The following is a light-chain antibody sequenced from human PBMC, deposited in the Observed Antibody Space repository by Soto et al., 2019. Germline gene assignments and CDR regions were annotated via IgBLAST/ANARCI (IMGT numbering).Light chain of an antibody. V-gene: IGKV1-5*03. CDR3: QQYNTYPLT. Sequence: DIQMTQSPSTLSASVGDRVTITCRASQSISTWLAWYQQKPGKAPKLLIYKASSLEGGIPSRFSGSGSGTEFNITIISLQPDDFATYYCQQYNTYPLTCGGGTRVEIK. CDR1: QSISTW. CDR2: KAS. J-gene: IGKJ4*01.